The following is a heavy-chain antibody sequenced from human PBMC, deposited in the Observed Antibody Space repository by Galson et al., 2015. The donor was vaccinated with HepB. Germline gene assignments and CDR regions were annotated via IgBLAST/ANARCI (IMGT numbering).Heavy chain of an antibody. J-gene: IGHJ4*02. D-gene: IGHD2-15*01. CDR1: GFTFSSYA. CDR2: ISYDGSNK. CDR3: ARDKLYCSGGSCYSEGGFDY. V-gene: IGHV3-30-3*01. Sequence: SLRLSCAASGFTFSSYAMHWVRQAPGKGLEWVAVISYDGSNKYYADSVKGRFTISRDNSKNTLYLQMNSLRAEDTAVYYCARDKLYCSGGSCYSEGGFDYWGQGTLVTVSS.